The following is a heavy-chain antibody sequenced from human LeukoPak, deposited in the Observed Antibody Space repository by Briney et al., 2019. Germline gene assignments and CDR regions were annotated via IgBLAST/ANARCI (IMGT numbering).Heavy chain of an antibody. V-gene: IGHV3-11*04. J-gene: IGHJ4*02. D-gene: IGHD1-14*01. CDR3: TREPEYYDY. CDR2: ISSSGSTI. CDR1: GFTFSDYY. Sequence: PGGSLRLSCAASGFTFSDYYMSWIRQAPGKGLEWVSYISSSGSTIYYADSVKGRFTISRDNSKDTVYLQMNSLRAEDTAVYYCTREPEYYDYWGQGAQVTVSS.